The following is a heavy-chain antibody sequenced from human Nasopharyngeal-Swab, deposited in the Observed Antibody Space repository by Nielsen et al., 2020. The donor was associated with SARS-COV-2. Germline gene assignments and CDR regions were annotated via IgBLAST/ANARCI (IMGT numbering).Heavy chain of an antibody. Sequence: RQAPGKGLEWIGEINHSGSTNYNPSLKSRVTISVDTSKNQFSLKLSSVTAADTAVYYCARGPTQQLVRDYWGQGTRVT. CDR3: ARGPTQQLVRDY. CDR2: INHSGST. J-gene: IGHJ4*02. D-gene: IGHD6-13*01. V-gene: IGHV4-34*01.